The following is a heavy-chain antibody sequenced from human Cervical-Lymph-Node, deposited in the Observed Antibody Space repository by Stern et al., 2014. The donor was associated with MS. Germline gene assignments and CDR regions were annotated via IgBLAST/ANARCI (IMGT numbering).Heavy chain of an antibody. CDR2: IYPGDSDT. V-gene: IGHV5-51*03. D-gene: IGHD3-16*01. J-gene: IGHJ4*02. CDR3: ARRGLGYDGADH. Sequence: EVQLGESGAEVRKPGESLKISCKVSGYSFANFWIGWVRQVPGKGLEWMGIIYPGDSDTRYSPALQGQVTRSADESISTAYLQWSSLKASDTGIYYCARRGLGYDGADHWGQGALVTVSS. CDR1: GYSFANFW.